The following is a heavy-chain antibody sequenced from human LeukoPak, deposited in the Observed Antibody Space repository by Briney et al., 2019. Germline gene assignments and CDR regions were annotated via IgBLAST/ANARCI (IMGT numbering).Heavy chain of an antibody. Sequence: SETLSLTCDLSGGSFSDYYWSWIRQPPGEGLEWIAEINYRGTTNYNPSLKSRVALSIDNSKNQFSLRLSSVTAADTAVYYCARLPTIVRRGEDWFDLWGQGSLVTVSS. D-gene: IGHD3-10*02. V-gene: IGHV4-34*01. J-gene: IGHJ5*02. CDR2: INYRGTT. CDR3: ARLPTIVRRGEDWFDL. CDR1: GGSFSDYY.